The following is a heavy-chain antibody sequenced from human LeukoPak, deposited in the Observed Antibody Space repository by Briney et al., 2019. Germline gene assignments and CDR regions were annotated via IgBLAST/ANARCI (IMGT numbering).Heavy chain of an antibody. V-gene: IGHV4-4*09. CDR3: ASPRTSYRYTFDY. CDR1: VASISNYY. J-gene: IGHJ4*02. Sequence: KPSETLSLTCAVSVASISNYYWSWIRQAPGKGLEWIGYISTSGSTNYSPSLKSRVSISLDTSNNRFSLNLNFVTAADTAVYFCASPRTSYRYTFDYWGPGALVTVSS. CDR2: ISTSGST. D-gene: IGHD5-18*01.